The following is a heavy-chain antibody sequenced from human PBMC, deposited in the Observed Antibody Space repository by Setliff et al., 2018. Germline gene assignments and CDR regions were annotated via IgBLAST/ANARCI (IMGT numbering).Heavy chain of an antibody. D-gene: IGHD2-15*01. Sequence: GGSLRLSCAASGFTFSRYSMNWVRQGPGKGLEWVSYISASSSTIYYSGSVKGRFTISRDNAKNSLFLQMNGLRADDTAVYYCARDLDGGNGHDLWGRGALVTVSS. CDR3: ARDLDGGNGHDL. CDR2: ISASSSTI. V-gene: IGHV3-48*01. CDR1: GFTFSRYS. J-gene: IGHJ5*02.